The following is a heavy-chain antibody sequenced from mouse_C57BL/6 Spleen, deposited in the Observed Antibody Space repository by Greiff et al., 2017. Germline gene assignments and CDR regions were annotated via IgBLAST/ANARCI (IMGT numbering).Heavy chain of an antibody. V-gene: IGHV1-82*01. CDR3: ARSGDADYGDYYAMDY. CDR1: GYAFSSSW. Sequence: VQLQQSGPELVKPGASVKISCKASGYAFSSSWMNWVKQRPGKGLEWIGRIYPGDGDTNYNGKFQGKATLTADKSSSTAYMQLSSLTSEDSAVYFCARSGDADYGDYYAMDYWGQGTSVTVSS. CDR2: IYPGDGDT. D-gene: IGHD2-13*01. J-gene: IGHJ4*01.